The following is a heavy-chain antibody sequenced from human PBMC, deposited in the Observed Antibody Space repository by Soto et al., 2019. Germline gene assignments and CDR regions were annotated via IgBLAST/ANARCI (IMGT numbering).Heavy chain of an antibody. V-gene: IGHV3-21*04. CDR3: AKGISSDYSGSGSNWFDP. Sequence: EVQLVESGGGLVKPGGSLRLSCAASGFTFSSYSMNWVRQAPGKGLEWVSSISSSSSYIYYADSVKGRFTISRDNAKNSLYLQMNSLRGEDTALYYCAKGISSDYSGSGSNWFDPWGQGTLVTVSS. CDR2: ISSSSSYI. J-gene: IGHJ5*02. D-gene: IGHD3-10*01. CDR1: GFTFSSYS.